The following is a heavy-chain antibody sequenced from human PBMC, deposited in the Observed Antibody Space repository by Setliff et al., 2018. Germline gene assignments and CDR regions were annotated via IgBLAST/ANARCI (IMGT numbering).Heavy chain of an antibody. CDR3: ARGALVLQFLEWLPRFYYMDV. CDR2: MNPNSGRT. J-gene: IGHJ6*03. D-gene: IGHD3-3*01. Sequence: ASVKVSCKAFGYTFTAYDIVWVRQATGQGLEWMGWMNPNSGRTGYPQKFQGRVTMTRNTSISTAYMELSSLRSEDTAVYFCARGALVLQFLEWLPRFYYMDVWGKGTTVTVSS. V-gene: IGHV1-8*02. CDR1: GYTFTAYD.